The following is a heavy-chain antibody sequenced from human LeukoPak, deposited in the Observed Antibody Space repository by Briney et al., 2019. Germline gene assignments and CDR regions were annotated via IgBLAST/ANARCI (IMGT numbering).Heavy chain of an antibody. J-gene: IGHJ4*02. V-gene: IGHV3-33*01. CDR1: GSTFSSYG. CDR2: IWYDGSKK. Sequence: GGSLRLSCAASGSTFSSYGIHWVRQAPGQGLEWVALIWYDGSKKYYADSVKGWFTISRDNTKNTLYLQLNSLRADDTAVYYCARAHSSSSTFDLWGQGTLVTVSS. D-gene: IGHD6-6*01. CDR3: ARAHSSSSTFDL.